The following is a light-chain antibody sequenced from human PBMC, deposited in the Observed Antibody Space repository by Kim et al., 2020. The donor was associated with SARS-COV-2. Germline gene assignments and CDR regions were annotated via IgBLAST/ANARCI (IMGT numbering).Light chain of an antibody. Sequence: NFMLTQPHSVSESPGKTVTISCTRSSGSSASNYVQWYQQRPGSAPTAVIYENNRRPSGVPDRFSGSIDSSSSSASLSISGLKTEDEADYYCQPYDSGIWVFGGGTQLTVL. CDR1: SGSSASNY. V-gene: IGLV6-57*03. CDR3: QPYDSGIWV. J-gene: IGLJ3*02. CDR2: ENN.